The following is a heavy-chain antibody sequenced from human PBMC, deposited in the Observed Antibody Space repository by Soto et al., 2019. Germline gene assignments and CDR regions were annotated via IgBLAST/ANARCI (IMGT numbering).Heavy chain of an antibody. Sequence: GGALRLSCAASGFIFGDYGMSWARQAPWKGLEWVSGVNWNGGSTGYADSVKGRFTISRDNAKNSLYLQMNSLRAEDTAFYYCVRGASLNFDYWGQGTLVTVSS. CDR2: VNWNGGST. V-gene: IGHV3-20*04. CDR3: VRGASLNFDY. CDR1: GFIFGDYG. D-gene: IGHD1-26*01. J-gene: IGHJ4*02.